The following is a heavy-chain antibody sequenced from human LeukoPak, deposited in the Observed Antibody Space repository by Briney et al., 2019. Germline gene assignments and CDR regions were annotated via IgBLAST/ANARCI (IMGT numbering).Heavy chain of an antibody. CDR2: ITPSGGSA. CDR3: ARVDSSAWGFDY. Sequence: ASVKVSCKASGYTFSSFYMHWVRQAPAQGLEWMGIITPSGGSASYAQKFQGRITITRDTSTSTVYMELSSLRSEDTAVYYCARVDSSAWGFDYWGQGTLVTVSS. J-gene: IGHJ4*02. CDR1: GYTFSSFY. D-gene: IGHD6-19*01. V-gene: IGHV1-46*01.